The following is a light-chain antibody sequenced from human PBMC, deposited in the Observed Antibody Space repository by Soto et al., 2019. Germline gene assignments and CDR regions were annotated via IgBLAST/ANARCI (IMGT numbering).Light chain of an antibody. CDR1: SSNIGNND. CDR2: HDD. J-gene: IGLJ3*02. CDR3: VTWDDSLKGHV. V-gene: IGLV1-36*01. Sequence: QSALTQPPSVSEAPRQRVTISCSGSSSNIGNNDVDWYQQLPGKPPKLLIYHDDLLPSGVSDRFSGSKSGTSASLAISGLQSEDEADYYCVTWDDSLKGHVFGGGTKVTVL.